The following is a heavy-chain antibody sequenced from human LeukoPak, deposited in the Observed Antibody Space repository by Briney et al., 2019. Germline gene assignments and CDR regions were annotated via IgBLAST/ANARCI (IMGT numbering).Heavy chain of an antibody. Sequence: GGSLRLSCAASGLSFSGYAMSWVRQAPGKGLEWVSGISGSGSTTFYVDSVKGRFTISSDNSKNTQYLQMNSLRAECTAIYYCAKGFRGYSSSFFDYWGQGTLVTVSS. CDR3: AKGFRGYSSSFFDY. J-gene: IGHJ4*02. D-gene: IGHD6-13*01. V-gene: IGHV3-23*01. CDR1: GLSFSGYA. CDR2: ISGSGSTT.